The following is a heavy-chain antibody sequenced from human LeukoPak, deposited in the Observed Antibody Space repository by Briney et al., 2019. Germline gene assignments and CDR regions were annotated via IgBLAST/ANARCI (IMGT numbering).Heavy chain of an antibody. J-gene: IGHJ4*02. CDR3: ARVCGGDCYSSPNPEYYFDY. V-gene: IGHV4-39*07. Sequence: PSETLSLTCTVSGGSISSSSYYWGWIRQPPGKGLEWIGSIYYSGSTYYNPSLKSRVTISVDTSKNQFSLKLSSVTAADTAVYYCARVCGGDCYSSPNPEYYFDYWGQGTLVTVSS. D-gene: IGHD2-21*02. CDR1: GGSISSSSYY. CDR2: IYYSGST.